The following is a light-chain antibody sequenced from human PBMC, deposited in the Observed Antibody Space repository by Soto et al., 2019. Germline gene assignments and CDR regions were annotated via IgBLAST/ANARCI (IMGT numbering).Light chain of an antibody. J-gene: IGKJ1*01. CDR2: GAS. CDR3: HQYGYSRK. Sequence: ENVLTQSPGTLSLSPGERATLFCRASQSVSSSSLAWYQQKPGQAPRLLMYGASSRATGIPDRFSGSRSGTEFPLNIRKLEPEDFAIYYCHQYGYSRKFGQG. CDR1: QSVSSSS. V-gene: IGKV3-20*01.